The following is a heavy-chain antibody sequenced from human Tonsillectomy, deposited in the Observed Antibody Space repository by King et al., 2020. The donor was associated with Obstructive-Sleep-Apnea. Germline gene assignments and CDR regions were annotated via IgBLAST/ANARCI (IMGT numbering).Heavy chain of an antibody. CDR3: ARAGLTSLDLDY. D-gene: IGHD1-20*01. Sequence: VQLQESGPGLVKPSGTLSLTCAVSGGSISSSNWWSWVRPPPGKGLEWIGEIYHSGGTNYNPSLKSRVTISVDKSKNQSSLKLSSVTAADTSVYYCARAGLTSLDLDYWGQGTLVTVSS. V-gene: IGHV4-4*02. J-gene: IGHJ4*02. CDR1: GGSISSSNW. CDR2: IYHSGGT.